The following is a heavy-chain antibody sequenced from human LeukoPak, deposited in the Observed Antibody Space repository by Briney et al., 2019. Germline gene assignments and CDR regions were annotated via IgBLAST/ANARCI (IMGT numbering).Heavy chain of an antibody. V-gene: IGHV1-2*02. CDR3: ARDHGDDAFDI. Sequence: ASVKVSCKASGYTFTNYYIHWVRQAPGQGLEWMGWINSNRGGTNYAQKFQGRVTMTRDTSISTAYMELRSVRSDDTAVYYCARDHGDDAFDIWGPGTMVTAYS. J-gene: IGHJ3*02. CDR1: GYTFTNYY. CDR2: INSNRGGT. D-gene: IGHD3-3*01.